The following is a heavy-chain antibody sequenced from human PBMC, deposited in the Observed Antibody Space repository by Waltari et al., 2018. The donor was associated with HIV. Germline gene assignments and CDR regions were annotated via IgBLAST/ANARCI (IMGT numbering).Heavy chain of an antibody. J-gene: IGHJ6*01. CDR1: GYKFTDYL. D-gene: IGHD3-16*02. Sequence: QEQLVQSGAAVKKPGASMKVSCKTVGYKFTDYLIRRVRQAPGQGPEWMGCITTNCGGKTFPPKFPGRVTLTRAPSTRPVCLEMRRLRSIGAATYYCARDLIALLRLLSFKYYCMDSWRQRTTVTVS. CDR2: ITTNCGGK. CDR3: ARDLIALLRLLSFKYYCMDS. V-gene: IGHV1-2*02.